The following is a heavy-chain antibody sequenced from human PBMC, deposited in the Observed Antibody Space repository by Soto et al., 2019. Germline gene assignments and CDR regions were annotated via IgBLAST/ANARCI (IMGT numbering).Heavy chain of an antibody. CDR1: GGSSSSGGYS. Sequence: SETLSLTCAVSGGSSSSGGYSLSWIRQPPGKGLEWIGYIYHSGSTYYNPSLKSRVTISVDRSKKQFSLNMTSVTAADTAVYYSASSKMGRLSVLETWAQGTLVTVSS. V-gene: IGHV4-30-2*01. J-gene: IGHJ5*02. CDR2: IYHSGST. CDR3: ASSKMGRLSVLET.